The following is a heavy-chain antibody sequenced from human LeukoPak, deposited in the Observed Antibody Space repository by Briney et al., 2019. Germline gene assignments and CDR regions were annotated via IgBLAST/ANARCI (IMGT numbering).Heavy chain of an antibody. CDR3: ARASTLISTILY. CDR2: INHSGST. Sequence: PSETLSLTCAVYGGSFSGYYWSWIRQPPGKGLEWIGEINHSGSTNYNPSLKSRVTISVDTSKNQFSLKLSSVTAADTAVYYCARASTLISTILYWGQGTLVTVSS. CDR1: GGSFSGYY. J-gene: IGHJ4*02. V-gene: IGHV4-34*01. D-gene: IGHD5-24*01.